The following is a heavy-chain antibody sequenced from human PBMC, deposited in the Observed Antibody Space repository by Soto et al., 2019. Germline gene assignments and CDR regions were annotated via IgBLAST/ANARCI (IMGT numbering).Heavy chain of an antibody. CDR2: INPNSGGT. V-gene: IGHV1-2*04. CDR1: GYTFTGYY. D-gene: IGHD4-17*01. J-gene: IGHJ6*02. Sequence: ASVKVSCKASGYTFTGYYMHWVRQAPGQGLEWMGWINPNSGGTNYAQKFQGWVTMTRDTSISTAYMELSRLRSDDTAVYYCARDGTVTTDYYYGMDVWGQGTTVTVS. CDR3: ARDGTVTTDYYYGMDV.